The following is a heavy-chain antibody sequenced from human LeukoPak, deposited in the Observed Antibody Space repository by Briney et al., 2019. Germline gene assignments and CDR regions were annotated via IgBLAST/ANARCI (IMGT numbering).Heavy chain of an antibody. J-gene: IGHJ4*02. CDR1: GFTLSTYA. CDR3: ARGQQWVISPFDY. CDR2: LSSDGYST. Sequence: PGGSLRLSCAPSGFTLSTYAMHWVRQAPGKGLEYVSSLSSDGYSTYYANSVKGRVTISRDNSKDTLDLQMGSLRPEDTAVYYCARGQQWVISPFDYWGQGTLVTVSS. V-gene: IGHV3-64*01. D-gene: IGHD6-19*01.